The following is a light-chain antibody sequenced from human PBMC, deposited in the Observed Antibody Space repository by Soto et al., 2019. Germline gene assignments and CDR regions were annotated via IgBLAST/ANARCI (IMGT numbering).Light chain of an antibody. CDR2: WAS. CDR3: QQYYSTLPIT. J-gene: IGKJ5*01. Sequence: DIVMTQSPDSVAVSLGERATINCESSQSVLYSPNNKNYLAWYQQKPGQSPKLLISWASTRESGVPDRFTGSGSGTDFSLSISSLQAEDVAVYYCQQYYSTLPITFGHGTRLEI. CDR1: QSVLYSPNNKNY. V-gene: IGKV4-1*01.